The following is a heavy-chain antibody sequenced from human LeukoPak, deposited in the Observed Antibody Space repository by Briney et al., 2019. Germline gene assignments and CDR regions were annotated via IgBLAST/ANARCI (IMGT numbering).Heavy chain of an antibody. J-gene: IGHJ5*02. Sequence: GGSLRLSCAASKFTFSNYGMSWVRQAPGKGLEWVSAISGSGGSTYYADSVKGRFTISRDNSKNTLYLQMNSLRAEDTAVYYCAATVVAARTTWFDPWGQGTLVTVS. CDR3: AATVVAARTTWFDP. CDR1: KFTFSNYG. D-gene: IGHD2-15*01. V-gene: IGHV3-23*01. CDR2: ISGSGGST.